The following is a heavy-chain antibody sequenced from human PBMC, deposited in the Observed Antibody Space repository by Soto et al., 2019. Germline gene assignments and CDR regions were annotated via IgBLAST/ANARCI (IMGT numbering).Heavy chain of an antibody. CDR3: ARARRYSSSWYYFDS. J-gene: IGHJ4*02. D-gene: IGHD6-13*01. CDR1: GGSISSGDYY. CDR2: IYYSGSN. V-gene: IGHV4-31*03. Sequence: LTCTVSGGSISSGDYYWSWIRQHPGKGLEWIGYIYYSGSNSYDPSLKSRLTISVDTSKNQFSLKLTSVTAADTAVYYCARARRYSSSWYYFDSWGQGTLVTVSS.